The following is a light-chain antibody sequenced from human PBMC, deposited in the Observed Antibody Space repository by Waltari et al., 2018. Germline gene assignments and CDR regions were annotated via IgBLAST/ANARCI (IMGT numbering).Light chain of an antibody. V-gene: IGLV4-69*01. J-gene: IGLJ2*01. CDR1: IEHSNYA. CDR3: QVWDTVSHVL. CDR2: VKSDGSH. Sequence: VVTQSPSASASLGASVNLTCSLSIEHSNYAIAWHQQKPEQGPRFLMKVKSDGSHEKGDGSPDRFSGSSSGPERYLTISSLQLEDEAAYYCQVWDTVSHVLFGGWTTLTVL.